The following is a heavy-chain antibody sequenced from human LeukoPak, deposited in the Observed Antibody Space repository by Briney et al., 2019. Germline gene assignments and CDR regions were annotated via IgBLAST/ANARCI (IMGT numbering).Heavy chain of an antibody. D-gene: IGHD3-22*01. CDR2: IHYRVAT. V-gene: IGHV4-34*01. J-gene: IGHJ4*02. Sequence: SETLSLTCAVYGGSFSGYYWSWIRQPPGKGLEWIGEIHYRVATNYDPSLKSRVTISGDPSKNHISLKLNSVTAADTAVYYCARGELGHYDIRIKPYHFDSWGQGSLVTVSS. CDR3: ARGELGHYDIRIKPYHFDS. CDR1: GGSFSGYY.